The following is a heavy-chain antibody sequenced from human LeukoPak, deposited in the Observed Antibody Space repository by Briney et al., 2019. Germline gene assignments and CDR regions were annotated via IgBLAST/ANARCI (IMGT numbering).Heavy chain of an antibody. Sequence: GGSLRLSCSGSGFDITAYTVTWVRQVPGKGLEWVSSISRSGSYIHYAPSVKGRFTISRDNAKRSVYLQMKSLRADDTALYYCARDPDSRGTEPPFFDHWGRGTLVTVSS. D-gene: IGHD3-22*01. CDR2: ISRSGSYI. CDR1: GFDITAYT. V-gene: IGHV3-21*01. CDR3: ARDPDSRGTEPPFFDH. J-gene: IGHJ4*02.